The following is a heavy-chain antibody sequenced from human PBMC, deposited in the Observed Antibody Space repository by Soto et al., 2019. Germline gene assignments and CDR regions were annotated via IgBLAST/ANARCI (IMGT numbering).Heavy chain of an antibody. Sequence: SETLSLTCTVSGGSISSYYWSWIRQPPGKGLEWIGYIYYSGSTNYNPSLKSRVTISVDTSKNQFSLKLSSVTAADTAVYDCARDGPHPGWFDPWGQGTLVTVSS. CDR2: IYYSGST. CDR1: GGSISSYY. CDR3: ARDGPHPGWFDP. V-gene: IGHV4-59*01. J-gene: IGHJ5*02.